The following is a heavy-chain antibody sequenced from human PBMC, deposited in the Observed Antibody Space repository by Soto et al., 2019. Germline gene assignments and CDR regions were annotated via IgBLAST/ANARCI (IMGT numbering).Heavy chain of an antibody. V-gene: IGHV3-33*01. CDR3: ARDVAARRLDS. CDR2: IWYDGSDE. CDR1: RFTFSNHG. Sequence: PGGSLRLSCAAFRFTFSNHGMHWVRQAPGKGLECVAVIWYDGSDEYYADSVKGRFTISRDNSKNTLYLQMNNLRPDDTAAYFCARDVAARRLDSWGQGTPVTVSS. D-gene: IGHD6-6*01. J-gene: IGHJ4*02.